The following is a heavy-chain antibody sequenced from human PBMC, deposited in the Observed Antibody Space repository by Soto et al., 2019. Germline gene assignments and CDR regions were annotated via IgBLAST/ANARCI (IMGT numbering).Heavy chain of an antibody. CDR3: ARSYNYYGVDV. J-gene: IGHJ6*01. Sequence: SEALSLTCSVSAGSIGIYSWSWIRQSPGKGLEWIGYVYYSGSTNYNPSLKSRVTISVDTSKNQVSLRLSSVTAADTAIYYCARSYNYYGVDVWGPGTPVTVSS. CDR2: VYYSGST. CDR1: AGSIGIYS. V-gene: IGHV4-59*01.